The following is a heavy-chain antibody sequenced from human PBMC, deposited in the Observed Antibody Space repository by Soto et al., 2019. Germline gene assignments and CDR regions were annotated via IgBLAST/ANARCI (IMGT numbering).Heavy chain of an antibody. D-gene: IGHD5-12*01. V-gene: IGHV3-30-3*01. CDR2: ISYDGSNK. J-gene: IGHJ4*02. Sequence: GGSLRLSCAASGFTFSSYAMHWVRQAPGKGLEWVAVISYDGSNKYYADSVKGRFTISRDNSKNTLYLQMNSLRAEDTAVHSCAREPDIVATIIAYFDSWRQRTMVTVSS. CDR1: GFTFSSYA. CDR3: AREPDIVATIIAYFDS.